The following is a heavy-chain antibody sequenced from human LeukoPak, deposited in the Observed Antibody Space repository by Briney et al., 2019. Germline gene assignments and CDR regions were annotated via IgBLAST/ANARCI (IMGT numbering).Heavy chain of an antibody. Sequence: PSETLSLTCTDSGGSISSYYWSWIRQPPGKGLEWIGYIYYSGSTNYNPSLKSRVTISVDTSTNQFSLKLSSVTAADTAVYYCARCRIVRADSLYYMDVWGKGTTVTIAS. CDR1: GGSISSYY. J-gene: IGHJ6*03. CDR2: IYYSGST. D-gene: IGHD3-10*01. CDR3: ARCRIVRADSLYYMDV. V-gene: IGHV4-59*01.